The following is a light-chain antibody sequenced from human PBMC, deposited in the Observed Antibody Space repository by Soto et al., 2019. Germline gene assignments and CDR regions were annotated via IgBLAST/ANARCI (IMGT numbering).Light chain of an antibody. CDR3: QQYGSSGT. CDR1: QSVSSN. CDR2: GAS. V-gene: IGKV3-20*01. J-gene: IGKJ1*01. Sequence: EIVMTHSPATLSVSPCEGAALSCRASQSVSSNLAWYQQKPGQAPRLLIYGASNRATGIPDRFSGSGSGTDFTLTISRLEPEDFAVYYCQQYGSSGTFGQGTKVDIK.